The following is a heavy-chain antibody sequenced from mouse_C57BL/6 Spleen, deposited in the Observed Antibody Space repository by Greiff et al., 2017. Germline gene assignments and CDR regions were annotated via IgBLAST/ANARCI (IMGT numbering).Heavy chain of an antibody. V-gene: IGHV1-69*01. Sequence: QVQLQQPGAELVMPGASVKLSCTASGYTFTSYWMHWVKQRPGQGLEWIGEIDPSDSYTNYNQKFKGKSTLTVDKSSSTAYMQLSSMTSEDSAVYYCARRCYGSSYRYFDVWGTGTTVTVSS. J-gene: IGHJ1*03. D-gene: IGHD1-1*01. CDR2: IDPSDSYT. CDR3: ARRCYGSSYRYFDV. CDR1: GYTFTSYW.